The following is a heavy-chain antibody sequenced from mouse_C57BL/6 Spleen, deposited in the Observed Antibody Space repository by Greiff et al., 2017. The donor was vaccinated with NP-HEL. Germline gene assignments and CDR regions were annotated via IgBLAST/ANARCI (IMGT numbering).Heavy chain of an antibody. J-gene: IGHJ3*01. CDR3: AREGLAGTRFAY. CDR2: ISDGGSYT. V-gene: IGHV5-4*01. Sequence: DVHLVESGGGLVKPGGSLKLSCAASGFTFTSYAMSWVRQTPEKRLEWVATISDGGSYTYYPDNVKGRFTISRDNAKNNLYLQMSHLKSEDTAMYYCAREGLAGTRFAYWGQGTLVTVSA. D-gene: IGHD4-1*01. CDR1: GFTFTSYA.